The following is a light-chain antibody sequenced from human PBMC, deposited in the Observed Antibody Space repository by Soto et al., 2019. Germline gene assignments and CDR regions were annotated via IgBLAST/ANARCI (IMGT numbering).Light chain of an antibody. V-gene: IGLV1-51*01. J-gene: IGLJ2*01. Sequence: QSVLTQPPSVSAAPGQRVTISCSGTSSNIGDNFVSWYQQFPGTAPKLLIYDNVHRPSGIPDRFSGSKSGTSATLGITGLQTGDEADYYCGTWHSSLSAVVFGGGTQLTVL. CDR2: DNV. CDR1: SSNIGDNF. CDR3: GTWHSSLSAVV.